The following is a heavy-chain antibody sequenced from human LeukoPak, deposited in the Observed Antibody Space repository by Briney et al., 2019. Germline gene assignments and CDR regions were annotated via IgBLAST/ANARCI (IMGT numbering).Heavy chain of an antibody. J-gene: IGHJ6*02. CDR1: GYTFTDYY. D-gene: IGHD2-2*02. V-gene: IGHV1-2*04. Sequence: ASVKVSCKTSGYTFTDYYVHWVRQAPGQGLEWVGWINPNSGSTSYIQKFQGWVTLTRDTPITTVYMEFSRLRSDDTAVYYCARARDYCTSTRCYSPHHYGIDVWGQGTTVIVSS. CDR3: ARARDYCTSTRCYSPHHYGIDV. CDR2: INPNSGST.